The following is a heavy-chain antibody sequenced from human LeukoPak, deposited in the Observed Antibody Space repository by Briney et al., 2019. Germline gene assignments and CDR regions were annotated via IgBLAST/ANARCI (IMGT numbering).Heavy chain of an antibody. V-gene: IGHV3-30*18. CDR3: AKDGLAVAGHYFDY. D-gene: IGHD6-19*01. CDR2: ISYDGSNK. CDR1: GFTLRSYG. Sequence: GGSLRLSCVASGFTLRSYGMHWVRQAPGKGLEWVSVISYDGSNKYYADSVKGRFTISRDNSKNTLYLQMNSLRAEDTAVYYCAKDGLAVAGHYFDYWGQGTLVTVSS. J-gene: IGHJ4*02.